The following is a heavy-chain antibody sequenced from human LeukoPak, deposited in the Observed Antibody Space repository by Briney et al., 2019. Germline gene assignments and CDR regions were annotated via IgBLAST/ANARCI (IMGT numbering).Heavy chain of an antibody. J-gene: IGHJ4*02. Sequence: PGGSLRLSCAASGFTFSDYYMSWIRQAPGKGLEWVSYISSSGSTIYYADSVKGRFTISRDNAKNSLYLQMNSLRAEDTAVYYCARSRAAKGWVEWELFDYWGQGTLVTVSS. D-gene: IGHD1-26*01. CDR3: ARSRAAKGWVEWELFDY. V-gene: IGHV3-11*04. CDR1: GFTFSDYY. CDR2: ISSSGSTI.